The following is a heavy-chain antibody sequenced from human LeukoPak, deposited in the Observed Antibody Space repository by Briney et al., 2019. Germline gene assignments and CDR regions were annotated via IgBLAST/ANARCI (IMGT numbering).Heavy chain of an antibody. V-gene: IGHV4-59*12. CDR2: IYYSGST. CDR3: ARGLSGIDY. D-gene: IGHD2-2*01. J-gene: IGHJ4*02. CDR1: GGSISSYY. Sequence: SETLSLTCTVSGGSISSYYWSWIRQPPGKGLEWIGYIYYSGSTNYNPSLKSRVTISVDTSKNQFSLKLSSVTAADTAVYYCARGLSGIDYWGQGTLVTVSS.